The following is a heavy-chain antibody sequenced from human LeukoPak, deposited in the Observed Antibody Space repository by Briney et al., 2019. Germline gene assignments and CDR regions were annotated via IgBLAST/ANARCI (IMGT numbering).Heavy chain of an antibody. Sequence: GKSLRLSCAASGFVFNNYGMHWVRQAPGKGLEWVAVIWTDGSKKSYADSVKGRFTFTRDNSKNMLYLQMDSLRADDTAVYYCARPAASWGQGTLVTVSS. D-gene: IGHD2-15*01. CDR2: IWTDGSKK. V-gene: IGHV3-33*01. J-gene: IGHJ4*02. CDR1: GFVFNNYG. CDR3: ARPAAS.